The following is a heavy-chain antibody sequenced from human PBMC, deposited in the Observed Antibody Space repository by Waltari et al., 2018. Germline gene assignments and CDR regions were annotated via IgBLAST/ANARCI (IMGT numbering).Heavy chain of an antibody. CDR2: FYYSGST. V-gene: IGHV4-39*01. CDR3: AEVNANLGTVMN. CDR1: GASISSNGFY. D-gene: IGHD5-18*01. Sequence: QLLLQESGPRLVKPSETLSLTCSVSGASISSNGFYWGWIRQPPGKGLEWIGTFYYSGSTYYNPSLNSRVTISVDTSKNQFSLTLNSVSAADTSVYYCAEVNANLGTVMNWGQGTLVTVSS. J-gene: IGHJ4*02.